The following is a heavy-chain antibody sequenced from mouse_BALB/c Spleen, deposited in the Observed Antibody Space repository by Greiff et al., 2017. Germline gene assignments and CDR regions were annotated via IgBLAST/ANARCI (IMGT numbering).Heavy chain of an antibody. D-gene: IGHD2-1*01. CDR3: TRWGGNYWIAD. CDR2: INPSTGYT. V-gene: IGHV1-7*01. J-gene: IGHJ3*01. Sequence: QVQLQQSGAELAKPGASVKMSCEASGFTFTSYWMYWVKQRPGQGLEWIGYINPSTGYTEYHQKFKDRATLTADKYSSTAYMQLSSLTSEDSAVYYCTRWGGNYWIADWGQGTLVTVSA. CDR1: GFTFTSYW.